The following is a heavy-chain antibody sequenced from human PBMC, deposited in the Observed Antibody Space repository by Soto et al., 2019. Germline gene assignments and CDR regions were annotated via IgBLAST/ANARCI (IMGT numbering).Heavy chain of an antibody. J-gene: IGHJ4*02. CDR3: AKARCSTTNCYVPDY. V-gene: IGHV3-23*01. CDR1: GFTFSSYW. D-gene: IGHD2-2*01. Sequence: GGSLRLSCAASGFTFSSYWMSWVRQAPGRGLQWVSSTSAGGATTYYADSVKGRFTISRDNSNKTLYLQMNNLRAEDTAVYYCAKARCSTTNCYVPDYWGQGTLVTVSS. CDR2: TSAGGATT.